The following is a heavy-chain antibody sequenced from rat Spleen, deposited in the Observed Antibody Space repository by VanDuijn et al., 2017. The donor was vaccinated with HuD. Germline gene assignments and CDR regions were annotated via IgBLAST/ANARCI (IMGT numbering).Heavy chain of an antibody. CDR3: ARHEYYDGSYYHYFDY. CDR2: INSDGGRN. Sequence: EVQLVESDGGLVQPGRSLKLSCAASGFTFSDYYMAWVRQAPTKGLEWVATINSDGGRNFYRNSVKGRFTISRDNAKSTLYLQMDSLRSEDTATYYCARHEYYDGSYYHYFDYWGQGVMVTVSS. D-gene: IGHD1-12*02. J-gene: IGHJ2*01. CDR1: GFTFSDYY. V-gene: IGHV5-29*01.